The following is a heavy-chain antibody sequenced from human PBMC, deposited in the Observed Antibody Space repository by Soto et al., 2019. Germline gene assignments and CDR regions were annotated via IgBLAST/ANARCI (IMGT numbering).Heavy chain of an antibody. CDR3: ARGRGYSGYDSSYYFDY. J-gene: IGHJ4*02. D-gene: IGHD5-12*01. Sequence: SETLSLTCAVYGGSFSGYYWSWIRQPPGKGLEWIGEINHSGSTNYNPSLKSRVTISVDTSKNQFSLKLSSVTAADTAVYYCARGRGYSGYDSSYYFDYWGQGTLVTVSS. CDR1: GGSFSGYY. V-gene: IGHV4-34*01. CDR2: INHSGST.